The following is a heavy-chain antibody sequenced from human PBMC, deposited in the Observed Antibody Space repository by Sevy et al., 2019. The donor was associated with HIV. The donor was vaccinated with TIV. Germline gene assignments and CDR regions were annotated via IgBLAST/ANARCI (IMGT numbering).Heavy chain of an antibody. CDR1: GFTFSSYA. V-gene: IGHV3-23*01. Sequence: GGSLRLSCAASGFTFSSYAMSWVRQAPGKGLEWVSAISGSGGSTYYADSVKGRFTISRDNSKNTLYLQMNSLRAEDTAVYYCATCHYDYIWGSYRPEYYFDYWGQGTLVIVSS. J-gene: IGHJ4*02. CDR2: ISGSGGST. D-gene: IGHD3-16*02. CDR3: ATCHYDYIWGSYRPEYYFDY.